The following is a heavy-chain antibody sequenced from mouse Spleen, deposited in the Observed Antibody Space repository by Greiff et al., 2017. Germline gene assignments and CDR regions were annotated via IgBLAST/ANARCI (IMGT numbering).Heavy chain of an antibody. CDR3: AREIPDRYDVGNYFDY. CDR2: INPSTGGT. V-gene: IGHV1-42*01. J-gene: IGHJ2*01. Sequence: VQLQQSGPELVKPGASVKISCKASGYSFTGYYMNWVKQSPEKSLEWIGEINPSTGGTTYNQKFKAKATLTVDKSSSTAYMQLKSLTSEDSAVYYCAREIPDRYDVGNYFDYWGQGTTLTVSS. D-gene: IGHD2-14*01. CDR1: GYSFTGYY.